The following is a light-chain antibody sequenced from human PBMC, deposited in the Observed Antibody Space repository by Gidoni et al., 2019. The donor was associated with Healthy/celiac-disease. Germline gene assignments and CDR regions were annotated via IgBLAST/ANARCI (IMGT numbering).Light chain of an antibody. Sequence: DIQLTQSPSFLSASVGDRVTITCRASQGISSYLAWYQQKPGKAPKLLIYAASTLQSGVPSRFSGSGSGTEFTLPISSLQPEDFATYYCQQLNSYPITFGQGTRLEIK. CDR2: AAS. CDR1: QGISSY. J-gene: IGKJ5*01. V-gene: IGKV1-9*01. CDR3: QQLNSYPIT.